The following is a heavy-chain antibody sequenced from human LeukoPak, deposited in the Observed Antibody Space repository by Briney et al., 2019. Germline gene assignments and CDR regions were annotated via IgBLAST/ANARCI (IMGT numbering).Heavy chain of an antibody. CDR3: ARSRGGFGDYGSWFDP. CDR2: ISTSGST. D-gene: IGHD4-17*01. J-gene: IGHJ5*02. CDR1: GGSISSYY. V-gene: IGHV4-4*07. Sequence: SETLSLTCTVSGGSISSYYWSWIRQPAGKGLESIGHISTSGSTNYNPSLKSRVTMSVDTSKNQFSLKLSSVTAADTAVYFCARSRGGFGDYGSWFDPWGQGTLVTVSS.